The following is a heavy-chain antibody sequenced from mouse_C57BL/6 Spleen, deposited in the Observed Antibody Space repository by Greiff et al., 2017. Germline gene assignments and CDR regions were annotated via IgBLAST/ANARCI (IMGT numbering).Heavy chain of an antibody. D-gene: IGHD1-1*01. J-gene: IGHJ4*01. CDR3: ARPKPDDYARNYAMDY. CDR2: IRNIANGYTT. CDR1: GFTFTAYY. Sequence: EVMLVESGGGLVQPGGSLSLSCAASGFTFTAYYMSWVRQPPGKALEWLGFIRNIANGYTTDYSASVKGRFTISRDNSQSILYLQMNAPIAENSATYYCARPKPDDYARNYAMDYWGQGTSVTVSS. V-gene: IGHV7-3*01.